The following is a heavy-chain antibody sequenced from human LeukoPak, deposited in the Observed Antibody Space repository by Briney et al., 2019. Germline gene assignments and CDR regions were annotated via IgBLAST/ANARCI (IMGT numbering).Heavy chain of an antibody. J-gene: IGHJ4*02. D-gene: IGHD3-22*01. CDR1: TFTFSRYW. CDR3: ARDGGDSSGYYPMAY. V-gene: IGHV3-74*01. Sequence: GGSLRLSCAASTFTFSRYWMHWVRQAPGKGLIWVSLIKSDGRTTLYADSVKGRFTISRDNAKNSLYLQMNSLRAEDTAVYYCARDGGDSSGYYPMAYWGQGTLVTVSS. CDR2: IKSDGRTT.